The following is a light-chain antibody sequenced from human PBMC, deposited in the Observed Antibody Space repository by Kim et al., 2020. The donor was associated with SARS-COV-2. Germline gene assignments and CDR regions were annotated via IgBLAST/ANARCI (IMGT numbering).Light chain of an antibody. Sequence: GEAVTLLCGSDTRPFNNGHPPDWFQQQPGPAPRTMIYDTSNKHSWAPALLSGALLGGKAALTLSGALPEDESEYYCLLYYDGYRIFGGGTQLTV. J-gene: IGLJ2*01. CDR3: LLYYDGYRI. CDR2: DTS. CDR1: TRPFNNGHP. V-gene: IGLV7-46*01.